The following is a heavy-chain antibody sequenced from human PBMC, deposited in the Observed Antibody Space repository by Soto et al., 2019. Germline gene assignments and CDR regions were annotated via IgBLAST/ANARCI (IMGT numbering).Heavy chain of an antibody. CDR1: GFTFTSSA. D-gene: IGHD5-12*01. J-gene: IGHJ5*02. V-gene: IGHV1-58*01. Sequence: SVKVSCKASGFTFTSSAVQWVLQARGQRLEWIGWIVVGSGNTNYAQKFQERVTITRDMSTSTAYMELSSLRSEDTAVYYCAAERDIVATINYGWFDPWGQGTLVTVSS. CDR2: IVVGSGNT. CDR3: AAERDIVATINYGWFDP.